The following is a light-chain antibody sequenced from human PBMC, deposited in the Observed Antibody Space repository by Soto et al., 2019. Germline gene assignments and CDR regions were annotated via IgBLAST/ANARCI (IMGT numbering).Light chain of an antibody. Sequence: IQLTQSPSSLSAYVGDSVTITCRARKAIGSSFALSRQKPGKVPEGLIYGASTLQNGVPSRFSGSGSGTDFTLNISSLQHEDCATCYCQQLHSYPLTFGGGTKV. CDR1: KAIGSS. V-gene: IGKV1-9*01. CDR3: QQLHSYPLT. CDR2: GAS. J-gene: IGKJ4*01.